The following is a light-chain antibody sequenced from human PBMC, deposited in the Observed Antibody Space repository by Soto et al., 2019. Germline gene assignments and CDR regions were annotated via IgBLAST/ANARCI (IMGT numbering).Light chain of an antibody. CDR1: SSNIGSNI. J-gene: IGLJ2*01. CDR2: SRN. Sequence: QSVLTQPPSASGPPGQRVTISCSGSSSNIGSNIVNWYQQIPGTAPKLLIYSRNQRPSGVPDRFSGTTSGTSASLAISDLQSEDEADYYCSAWDDSLNAVVFGGGTKLTVL. V-gene: IGLV1-44*01. CDR3: SAWDDSLNAVV.